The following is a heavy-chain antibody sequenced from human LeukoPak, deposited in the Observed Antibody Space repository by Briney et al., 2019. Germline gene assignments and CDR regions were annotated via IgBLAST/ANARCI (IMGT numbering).Heavy chain of an antibody. Sequence: ASVKVSCKASGYTFTSYGISWVRQAPGQRLEWMGWINAGNGNTKYSQKFQGRVTTTRDTSASTAYMELSSLRSEDTAVYYCARGGPVQLERRECLVYWGQGTLVTVSS. CDR2: INAGNGNT. CDR1: GYTFTSYG. V-gene: IGHV1-3*01. J-gene: IGHJ4*02. D-gene: IGHD1-1*01. CDR3: ARGGPVQLERRECLVY.